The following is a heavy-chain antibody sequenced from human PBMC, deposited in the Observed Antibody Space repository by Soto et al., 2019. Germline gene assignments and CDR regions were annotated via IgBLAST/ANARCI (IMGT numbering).Heavy chain of an antibody. CDR2: IYPGDSDT. D-gene: IGHD2-15*01. CDR3: ARQWGYCSGGSCYPTYFDY. Sequence: EVQLVQSGAEVKKPGESLKISCKGSGYSFTSYWIGWVRQMPGKGLEWMGIIYPGDSDTRYSPSFQGQVTISADKSISTAYLQWSSLKASDTAMYYCARQWGYCSGGSCYPTYFDYWGQGTLVTVSS. J-gene: IGHJ4*02. V-gene: IGHV5-51*01. CDR1: GYSFTSYW.